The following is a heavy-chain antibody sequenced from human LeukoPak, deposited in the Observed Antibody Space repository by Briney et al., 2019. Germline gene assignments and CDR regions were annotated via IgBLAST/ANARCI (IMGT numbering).Heavy chain of an antibody. D-gene: IGHD6-13*01. CDR1: GGTFSSYA. CDR2: IIPIFGTA. V-gene: IGHV1-69*05. CDR3: ARARSSSGPLCY. J-gene: IGHJ4*02. Sequence: SVKVPCKASGGTFSSYAISWVRQAPGQGLEWMGGIIPIFGTANYAQKFQGRATITTDESTSTAYMELSSLRSEDTAVYYCARARSSSGPLCYWGQGTLVTVSS.